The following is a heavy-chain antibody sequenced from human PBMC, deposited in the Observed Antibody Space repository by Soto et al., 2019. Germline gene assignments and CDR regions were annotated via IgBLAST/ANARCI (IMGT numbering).Heavy chain of an antibody. V-gene: IGHV3-30-3*01. CDR2: ISYDGSNK. CDR1: GFTFSSYA. Sequence: PGGSLRLSCAASGFTFSSYAMHWVRQAPGKGLEWVAVISYDGSNKYYADSVKGRFTISRDNSKNTLYLQMNSLRAEDTAVYYCARDFSRQLHDYDFWSGIGMSYYYYYGMDVWGQGTTVTVSS. J-gene: IGHJ6*02. CDR3: ARDFSRQLHDYDFWSGIGMSYYYYYGMDV. D-gene: IGHD3-3*01.